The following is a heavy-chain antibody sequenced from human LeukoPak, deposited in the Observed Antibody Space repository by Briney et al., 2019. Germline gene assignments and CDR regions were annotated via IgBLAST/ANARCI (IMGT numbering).Heavy chain of an antibody. CDR3: ARGPQFSGPGWFDP. D-gene: IGHD3-10*01. Sequence: PGGSLRLSCAASGFTFSGYVMTWVRQAPGKGLECVSSITFSSSHIYYADSVKGRFTTSRDNTKDSLYLQMNSLRAEDTAIYYCARGPQFSGPGWFDPWGQGTLVTVSS. J-gene: IGHJ5*02. V-gene: IGHV3-21*01. CDR2: ITFSSSHI. CDR1: GFTFSGYV.